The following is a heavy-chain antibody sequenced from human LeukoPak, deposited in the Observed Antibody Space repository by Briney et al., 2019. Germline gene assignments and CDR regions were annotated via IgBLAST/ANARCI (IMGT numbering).Heavy chain of an antibody. D-gene: IGHD4-23*01. J-gene: IGHJ3*02. CDR3: ARLTVVTEDAFEI. Sequence: SETLSLTCTDSGVSISAYYWSWIRQPPGKGLEWIGYIYYSGTTNYNPSLTSRVTMSVDTSKNQSSLKLSSVTAADTAAYYCARLTVVTEDAFEIWGQGTMVTVSS. V-gene: IGHV4-59*08. CDR2: IYYSGTT. CDR1: GVSISAYY.